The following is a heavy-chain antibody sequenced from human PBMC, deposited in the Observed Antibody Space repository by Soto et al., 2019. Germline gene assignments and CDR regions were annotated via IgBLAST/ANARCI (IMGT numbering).Heavy chain of an antibody. V-gene: IGHV3-9*01. CDR3: TKGYYGSGSSYFDY. Sequence: EVQWVESGGGLVQPGGSLRLSCAASGFTVAESAMHWVRQAPGKGLEWVSGIGWNSRSIDYADSVKGRFTISRDNAKNSLFLQMNSLRPEDTALYYCTKGYYGSGSSYFDYWSRGALVTVSS. CDR1: GFTVAESA. J-gene: IGHJ4*02. D-gene: IGHD3-10*01. CDR2: IGWNSRSI.